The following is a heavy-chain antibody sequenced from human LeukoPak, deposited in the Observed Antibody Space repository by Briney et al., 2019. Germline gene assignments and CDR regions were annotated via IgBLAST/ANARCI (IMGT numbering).Heavy chain of an antibody. CDR3: TKGHCSGGSCYWFDP. Sequence: GGSLRLSCAASGFTFSSYAMSWVRQAPGKGLEWVSAISGGGVSTYYADSVKGRFTISKDNSKNTMYLQMNSLRAEDTAVYYCTKGHCSGGSCYWFDPWGQGTLVTVSS. CDR1: GFTFSSYA. D-gene: IGHD2-15*01. CDR2: ISGGGVST. V-gene: IGHV3-23*01. J-gene: IGHJ5*02.